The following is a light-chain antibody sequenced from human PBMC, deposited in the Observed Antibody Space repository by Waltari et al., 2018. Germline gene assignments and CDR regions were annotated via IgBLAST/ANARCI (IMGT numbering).Light chain of an antibody. CDR1: STDIGDSEY. CDR2: DIY. V-gene: IGLV2-11*01. J-gene: IGLJ3*02. Sequence: QSALTQPRSVSGSPGQSVTMSCTGTSTDIGDSEYVSWYQQHPGKAPKLIIHDIYRRPSGVPDRFSASKSGNTASLTISGLQADDEADYYCCSYTGRKTGVFGGGTKVTVL. CDR3: CSYTGRKTGV.